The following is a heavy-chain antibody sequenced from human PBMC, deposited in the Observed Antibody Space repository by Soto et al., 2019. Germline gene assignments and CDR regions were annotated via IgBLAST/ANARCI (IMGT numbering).Heavy chain of an antibody. CDR2: ISGSGGST. Sequence: GGSLRLSCAASGFTFSSYAMSWVRQAPGKGLEWVSAISGSGGSTYYADSVKGRFTISRDNSKNTLYLQMNSLRAEDTAVYYCAKDQVLRFLEWFVTDKYSGIDYWGQGTLVTVSS. CDR1: GFTFSSYA. D-gene: IGHD3-3*01. V-gene: IGHV3-23*01. CDR3: AKDQVLRFLEWFVTDKYSGIDY. J-gene: IGHJ4*02.